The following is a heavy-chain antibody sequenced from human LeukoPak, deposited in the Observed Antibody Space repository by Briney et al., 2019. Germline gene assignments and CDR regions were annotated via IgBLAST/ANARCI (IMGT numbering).Heavy chain of an antibody. J-gene: IGHJ4*02. D-gene: IGHD2-15*01. CDR3: ARGLVKLATYCSGRTCPPVY. CDR1: GGSISSYY. CDR2: IYNSGNI. Sequence: SSETLSLTCTGSGGSISSYYWSWIRQPPGKGLEWIGYIYNSGNINYNPSLKSRVTMSLDTSKNQISLKLNSVTAADTAVYYCARGLVKLATYCSGRTCPPVYWGQGTLVTVSS. V-gene: IGHV4-59*01.